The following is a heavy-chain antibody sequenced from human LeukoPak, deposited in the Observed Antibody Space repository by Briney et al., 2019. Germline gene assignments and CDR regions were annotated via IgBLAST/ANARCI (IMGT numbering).Heavy chain of an antibody. CDR2: INHSGST. J-gene: IGHJ4*02. Sequence: SETLSLTCAVHGVSFSGYYWSWIRQPPGKGLEWIGEINHSGSTNYNPSLKSRVTISVDTSKNQFSLKLSSVTAADTAVYYCARGESGWIDYWGQGTLVTVSS. D-gene: IGHD6-19*01. CDR3: ARGESGWIDY. CDR1: GVSFSGYY. V-gene: IGHV4-34*01.